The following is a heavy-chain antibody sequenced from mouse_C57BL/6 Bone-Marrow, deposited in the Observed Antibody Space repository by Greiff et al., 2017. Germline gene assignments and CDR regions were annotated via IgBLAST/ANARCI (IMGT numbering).Heavy chain of an antibody. J-gene: IGHJ2*01. CDR3: ARWGFYYDGDFDY. CDR2: INPGSGGT. CDR1: GYAFTNYL. V-gene: IGHV1-54*01. D-gene: IGHD1-1*01. Sequence: VQLQQSGAELVRPGTSVKVSCKASGYAFTNYLIEWVKQRPGQGLEWIGVINPGSGGTNYNEKFKGKATLTADKSSSTAYMQLSSLTSEDSAVYFCARWGFYYDGDFDYWGQGTTLTVSS.